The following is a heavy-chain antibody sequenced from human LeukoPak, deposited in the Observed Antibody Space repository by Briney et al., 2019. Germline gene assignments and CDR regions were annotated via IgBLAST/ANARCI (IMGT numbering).Heavy chain of an antibody. J-gene: IGHJ4*02. CDR2: IRHDGSNK. CDR1: GFTFSSYG. CDR3: AKGQSYYYDSSGYAPFDY. V-gene: IGHV3-30*02. D-gene: IGHD3-22*01. Sequence: GSLRLSCAASGFTFSSYGMHWVRQAPGKGLEWVAFIRHDGSNKYYADSVKGRFTISRDNSKNTLYLQMNSLRAEDTAVYYCAKGQSYYYDSSGYAPFDYWGQGTLVTVSS.